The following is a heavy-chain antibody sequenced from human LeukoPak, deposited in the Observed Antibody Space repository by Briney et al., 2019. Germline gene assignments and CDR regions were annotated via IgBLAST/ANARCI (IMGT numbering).Heavy chain of an antibody. V-gene: IGHV3-30*18. CDR2: ISYDGSNK. Sequence: GGSLRLSCAASGFTFSNSGMHWVRQAPGKGLEWVAVISYDGSNKQYVDSVKGRFTISRDNSKNTLYLQMNSLRAEDTAVYYCAKDVAAVGTIPDYWGQGTLVTVSS. CDR3: AKDVAAVGTIPDY. D-gene: IGHD6-13*01. J-gene: IGHJ4*02. CDR1: GFTFSNSG.